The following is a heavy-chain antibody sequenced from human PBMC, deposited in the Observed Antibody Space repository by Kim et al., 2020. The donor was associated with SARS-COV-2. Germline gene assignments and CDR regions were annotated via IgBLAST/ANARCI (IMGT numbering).Heavy chain of an antibody. CDR3: ARHYVLPTAARPVREFDY. Sequence: WGWIRQPPGKGLEWIGSIYYSGSTYYNPSLKSRVTISVDTSKNQFSLKLSSVTAADTAVYYCARHYVLPTAARPVREFDYWGQGTLVTVSS. CDR2: IYYSGST. V-gene: IGHV4-39*01. D-gene: IGHD6-6*01. J-gene: IGHJ4*02.